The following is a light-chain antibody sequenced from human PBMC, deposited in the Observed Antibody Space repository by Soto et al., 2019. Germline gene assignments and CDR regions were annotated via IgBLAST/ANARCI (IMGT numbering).Light chain of an antibody. CDR3: QQHNTYPGT. CDR2: KAS. Sequence: DIQMTQSPSTLSASVGDRVTITCRASQSISSWLDWYQQKPGKAPKLLIYKASSLESGVPSRFSGSGSGTEFTLTISSLQPDDFATYYCQQHNTYPGTFGQGTKLEIK. CDR1: QSISSW. V-gene: IGKV1-5*03. J-gene: IGKJ2*01.